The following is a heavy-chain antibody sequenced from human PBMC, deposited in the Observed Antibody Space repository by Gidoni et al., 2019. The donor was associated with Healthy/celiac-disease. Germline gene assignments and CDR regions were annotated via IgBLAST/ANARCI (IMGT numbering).Heavy chain of an antibody. CDR1: GFTFSNAW. D-gene: IGHD3-3*02. J-gene: IGHJ3*01. Sequence: EVQLVESGGGLVTPGGSLRLSFAASGFTFSNAWMNWVCKSPGKGLEWVGSIKSKTDGGTTDYAAPVKGRFTISRDDSKNTLYLQMNSMKTEDTAVYYCTTSFYGGQGTMVTVSS. V-gene: IGHV3-15*07. CDR3: TTSFY. CDR2: IKSKTDGGTT.